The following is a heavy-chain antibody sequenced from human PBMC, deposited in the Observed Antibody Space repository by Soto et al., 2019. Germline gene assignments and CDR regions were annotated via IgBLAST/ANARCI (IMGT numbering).Heavy chain of an antibody. CDR1: GVTFSTSG. V-gene: IGHV1-69*01. Sequence: QVQLVQSGAEVKKPGSSLKVSCKTSGVTFSTSGISWVRQGPGQGLEWMGGIIPLFGTPKYARKFQGRVSITADDSSTTTYLALRGLSSGDTAIYYYATVDPSNCGGGNCSRLDSYFDSWGQGSQVVVSS. J-gene: IGHJ4*03. D-gene: IGHD2-21*01. CDR2: IIPLFGTP. CDR3: ATVDPSNCGGGNCSRLDSYFDS.